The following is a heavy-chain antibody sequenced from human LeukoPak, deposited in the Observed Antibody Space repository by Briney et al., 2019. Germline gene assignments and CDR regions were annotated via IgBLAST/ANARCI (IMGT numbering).Heavy chain of an antibody. CDR1: GFTFSSYA. V-gene: IGHV3-23*01. CDR2: ISASGGRT. CDR3: AKQRPYYDFWGPFDY. Sequence: GGSLRLSCAASGFTFSSYAMSWVRQAPGKGPEWVAIISASGGRTYHADSVQGRFIISRDTSDNTVYLHMNSLRAEDTAVYYFAKQRPYYDFWGPFDYWGQGIPVLVSS. D-gene: IGHD3/OR15-3a*01. J-gene: IGHJ4*02.